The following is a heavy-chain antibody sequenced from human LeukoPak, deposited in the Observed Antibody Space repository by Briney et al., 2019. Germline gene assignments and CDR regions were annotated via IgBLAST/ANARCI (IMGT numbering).Heavy chain of an antibody. Sequence: GGSLRLSCAASGFTFSSYGMHWVRQAPGKGLEWVAFIRYDGSNKYYADSVKGRFTISRDNSKNTLYLQMNSLRAEDTAVYYCAKEQLGYDYVWGSYQGHYYYYYMDVWGKGTTVTISS. J-gene: IGHJ6*03. CDR2: IRYDGSNK. V-gene: IGHV3-30*02. CDR3: AKEQLGYDYVWGSYQGHYYYYYMDV. D-gene: IGHD3-16*02. CDR1: GFTFSSYG.